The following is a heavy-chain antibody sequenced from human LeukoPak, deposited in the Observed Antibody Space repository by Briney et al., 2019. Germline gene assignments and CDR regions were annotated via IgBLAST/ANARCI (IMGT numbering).Heavy chain of an antibody. V-gene: IGHV1-3*03. CDR2: INAGNGNT. Sequence: ASVKVSCKASGYTFTSYGISWVRQAPGQGLEWMGWINAGNGNTKYSQEFQGRVTITRDTSASTAYMELSSLRSEDMAVYYCSSGYSLDYWGQGTLVTVSS. D-gene: IGHD3-22*01. CDR1: GYTFTSYG. CDR3: SSGYSLDY. J-gene: IGHJ4*02.